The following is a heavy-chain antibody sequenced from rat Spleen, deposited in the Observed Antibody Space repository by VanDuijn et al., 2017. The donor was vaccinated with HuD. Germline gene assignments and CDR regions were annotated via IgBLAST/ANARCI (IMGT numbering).Heavy chain of an antibody. CDR2: INTGGGNT. V-gene: IGHV5-27*01. D-gene: IGHD1-12*02. J-gene: IGHJ2*01. CDR3: TTDSYFDGTYYPGGFDY. Sequence: EVQLVESGGGLVQPGRSLKLSCAASGFTFSDYNMAWVRQAPTKGLEWVAYINTGGGNTYYRDSVRGRFTISKDNAKSALYLQMDSLRSEDTATYYCTTDSYFDGTYYPGGFDYWGQGVMVTVSS. CDR1: GFTFSDYN.